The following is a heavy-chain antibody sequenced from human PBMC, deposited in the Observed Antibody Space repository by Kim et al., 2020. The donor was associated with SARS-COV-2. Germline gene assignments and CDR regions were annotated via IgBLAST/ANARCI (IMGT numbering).Heavy chain of an antibody. V-gene: IGHV3-20*01. J-gene: IGHJ2*01. CDR3: ARDPVGSVVVVAATACFDL. D-gene: IGHD2-15*01. Sequence: GGSLRLSCAVSGSTFDDYGMSWVRQAPGKGLEWVSGINWNGGSTGYADSVKGRFTISRDNAKNPLYLQMNSLGAEDTALYHCARDPVGSVVVVAATACFDLWGRGTLVTVSS. CDR2: INWNGGST. CDR1: GSTFDDYG.